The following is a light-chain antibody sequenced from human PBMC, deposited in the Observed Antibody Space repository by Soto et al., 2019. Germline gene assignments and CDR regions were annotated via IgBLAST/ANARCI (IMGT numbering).Light chain of an antibody. CDR1: SSDVGGYNY. Sequence: QSALTQPPSASGSPGQSVTISCTGTSSDVGGYNYVSWYQQHPGKAPKFMIFEVSRRPSGVPERFSGSKSGNTASLTVSGLQADDEADYYCSSYAGSNNPVVFGGGTKLTVL. V-gene: IGLV2-8*01. CDR2: EVS. CDR3: SSYAGSNNPVV. J-gene: IGLJ2*01.